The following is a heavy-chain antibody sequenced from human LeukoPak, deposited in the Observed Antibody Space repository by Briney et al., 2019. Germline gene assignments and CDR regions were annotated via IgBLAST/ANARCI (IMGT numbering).Heavy chain of an antibody. CDR1: GFTVSSNY. CDR2: IYSGGST. CDR3: ARSGWLVGARGFDY. J-gene: IGHJ4*02. D-gene: IGHD1-26*01. Sequence: GGSPRLSCAASGFTVSSNYMSWVRQAPGKGLEWVSVIYSGGSTYYADSVKGRFTISRDNSKNTLYLQMNSLRAEDTAVYYCARSGWLVGARGFDYWGQGTLVTVSS. V-gene: IGHV3-66*02.